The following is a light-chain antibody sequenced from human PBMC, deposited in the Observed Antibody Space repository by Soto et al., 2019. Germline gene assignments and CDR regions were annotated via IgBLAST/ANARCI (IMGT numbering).Light chain of an antibody. Sequence: DIQMTQSPSNLSASVGNRVTISCRASQSISSWLAWYQQKPGKAPKLLIYDASSLESGVPSRFSGSGSGTECTLTISSLQPDDVATYYCQQYNSYPWTFGQGTKVDIK. J-gene: IGKJ1*01. V-gene: IGKV1-5*01. CDR1: QSISSW. CDR3: QQYNSYPWT. CDR2: DAS.